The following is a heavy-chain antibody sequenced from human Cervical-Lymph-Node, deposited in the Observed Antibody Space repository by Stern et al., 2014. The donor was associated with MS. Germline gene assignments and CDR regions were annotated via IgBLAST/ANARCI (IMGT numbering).Heavy chain of an antibody. CDR3: ARDVSVAGAQTFDY. CDR1: GCTFSSYA. D-gene: IGHD6-19*01. Sequence: VQLVESGAEVKKPGSSVKVSCKASGCTFSSYAISWLRPAPGQVLEWMGGIIPIFGTANYAQTFQGRVTLTSYKSTRKALMELSSLRSEDTAVYYCARDVSVAGAQTFDYWGQGTLVTVSS. CDR2: IIPIFGTA. J-gene: IGHJ4*02. V-gene: IGHV1-69*06.